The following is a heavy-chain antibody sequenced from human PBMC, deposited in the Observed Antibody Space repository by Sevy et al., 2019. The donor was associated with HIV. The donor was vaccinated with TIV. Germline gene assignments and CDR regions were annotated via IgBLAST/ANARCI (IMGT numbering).Heavy chain of an antibody. V-gene: IGHV4-59*01. D-gene: IGHD6-19*01. CDR1: GGSISSYY. Sequence: SENLSLTCTVSGGSISSYYWSWIRQPPGKGLEWIGYIYYSGSTNYNPSLKSRVTISVDTSKNQFSLKLSSVTAADTAVYYCARDEYSSGWYYYWGQGTLVTVSS. CDR2: IYYSGST. CDR3: ARDEYSSGWYYY. J-gene: IGHJ4*02.